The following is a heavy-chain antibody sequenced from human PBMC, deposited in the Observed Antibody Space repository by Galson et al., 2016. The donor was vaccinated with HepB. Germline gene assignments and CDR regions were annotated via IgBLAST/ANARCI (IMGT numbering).Heavy chain of an antibody. Sequence: SLRLSCAASGFTFSNYAMSWVRQAPGKGLEWVSAISSSGTTTYYADSVKGRFTISRDNSKNTLYLQMNSLRAEDTAVYYCAKLGIAVAATPRFDYWGQGALVTVSS. CDR1: GFTFSNYA. D-gene: IGHD6-19*01. CDR3: AKLGIAVAATPRFDY. J-gene: IGHJ4*02. CDR2: ISSSGTTT. V-gene: IGHV3-23*01.